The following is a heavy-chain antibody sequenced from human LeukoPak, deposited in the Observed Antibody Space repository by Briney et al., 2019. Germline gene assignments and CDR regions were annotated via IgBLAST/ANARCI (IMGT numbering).Heavy chain of an antibody. V-gene: IGHV1-69*04. CDR2: IIPILGIA. J-gene: IGHJ2*01. Sequence: ASVKVSCKASGGTFSSYAISWVRQAPGQGLEWMGRIIPILGIANYAQKFQGGVTITADKSTSTAYMELSSLRSEDTAVYYCAREDSKSGSSWYWYFDLWGRGTLVTVSS. CDR1: GGTFSSYA. D-gene: IGHD6-13*01. CDR3: AREDSKSGSSWYWYFDL.